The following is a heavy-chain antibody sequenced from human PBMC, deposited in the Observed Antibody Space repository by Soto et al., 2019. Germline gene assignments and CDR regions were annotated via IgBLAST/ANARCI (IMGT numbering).Heavy chain of an antibody. V-gene: IGHV3-7*01. CDR2: IKQDGSEK. J-gene: IGHJ3*02. D-gene: IGHD3-16*01. CDR3: ARDFGLADAFDI. Sequence: GGSLRLSCAASGFTFSSYWMSWVRQAPGKGLEWVANIKQDGSEKYNVDSVKGRFTISRDNAKNSLYLQRNSLRAEDTAVYYCARDFGLADAFDIWGQGTMVTVSS. CDR1: GFTFSSYW.